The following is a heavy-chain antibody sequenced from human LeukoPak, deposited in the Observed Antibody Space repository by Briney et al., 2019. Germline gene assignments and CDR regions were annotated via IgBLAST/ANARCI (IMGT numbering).Heavy chain of an antibody. CDR1: GFTFSSYW. CDR3: ASGPYSSLDY. CDR2: INSDGSST. D-gene: IGHD4-11*01. J-gene: IGHJ4*02. V-gene: IGHV3-74*01. Sequence: PGGSLRLSCAASGFTFSSYWMHWVRHAPGKGLVWVSRINSDGSSTSYADSVKGRFTISRDNAKNTLYPQMNSLRAEDTAVYYCASGPYSSLDYWGQGTLVTVSS.